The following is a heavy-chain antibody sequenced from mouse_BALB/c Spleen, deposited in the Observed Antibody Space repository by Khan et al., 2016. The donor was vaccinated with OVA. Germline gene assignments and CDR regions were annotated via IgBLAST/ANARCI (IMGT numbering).Heavy chain of an antibody. CDR3: VRDGAYHRNDGWFAY. CDR1: GYTFTSYT. V-gene: IGHV1-4*01. D-gene: IGHD2-14*01. Sequence: QVQLQQSGAELARPGALVKMSCKASGYTFTSYTIHWIKLRPGQGLEWIGYINPSNGYTNYNQKFKDKATLTADKSSTTAYMELSSLTSDDSALYNCVRDGAYHRNDGWFAYWGQGTLVTVSA. J-gene: IGHJ3*01. CDR2: INPSNGYT.